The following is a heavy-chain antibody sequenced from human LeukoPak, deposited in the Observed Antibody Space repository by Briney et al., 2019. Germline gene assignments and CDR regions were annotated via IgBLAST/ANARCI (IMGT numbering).Heavy chain of an antibody. Sequence: PGGSLRLSCAASGFTFSSYSMNWVRQAPGKGLEWVSSISSSSSYIYYADSVKGRFTISRDNAKNSLYLQMNSLRAEDTAVYYCARDGRAYYYDSSGYYSRYYFDYWGQGTLVTVSS. CDR3: ARDGRAYYYDSSGYYSRYYFDY. CDR2: ISSSSSYI. V-gene: IGHV3-21*01. CDR1: GFTFSSYS. J-gene: IGHJ4*02. D-gene: IGHD3-22*01.